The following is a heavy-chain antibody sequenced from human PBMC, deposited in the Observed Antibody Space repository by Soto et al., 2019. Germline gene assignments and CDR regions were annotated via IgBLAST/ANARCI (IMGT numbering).Heavy chain of an antibody. J-gene: IGHJ4*02. CDR1: GFTFSNYA. CDR3: AKAGGAAGTVDYFDY. D-gene: IGHD6-13*01. Sequence: PGGSLRLSCAASGFTFSNYAINWVRQSPGKGLEWVSVISGSVGSTYYADSVKGRFTITRDNSKNTLYLQMNSLRAEDTAVYYCAKAGGAAGTVDYFDYWGQGTLVTV. CDR2: ISGSVGST. V-gene: IGHV3-23*01.